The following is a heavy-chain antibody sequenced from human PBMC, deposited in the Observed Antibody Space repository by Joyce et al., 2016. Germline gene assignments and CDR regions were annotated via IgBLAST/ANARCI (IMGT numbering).Heavy chain of an antibody. CDR3: ARGPRSNWGLVWFDP. CDR1: GGSFSGYY. J-gene: IGHJ5*02. V-gene: IGHV4-34*01. D-gene: IGHD7-27*01. Sequence: QVQLQQWGAGLLKPSETLSLTCAVYGGSFSGYYWSWIRQPPGKWLEWIGEINHSGRPNYNPSLKSRVTISVDTSKNQFSLKLSSVTAADTAVYYCARGPRSNWGLVWFDPWGQGTLVTVSS. CDR2: INHSGRP.